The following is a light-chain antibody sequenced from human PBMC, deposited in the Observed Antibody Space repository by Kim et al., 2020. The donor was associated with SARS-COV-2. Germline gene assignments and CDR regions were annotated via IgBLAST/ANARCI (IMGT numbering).Light chain of an antibody. V-gene: IGKV3-15*01. CDR2: SAS. J-gene: IGKJ4*01. CDR1: ESIGNQ. CDR3: QQYERWPLT. Sequence: SVSPGERVTLSCRASESIGNQLAWYQQKPGQAPKSLFYSASMRATDIPARFSVSGSGTEFTLTISSLQSEDFAVYYCQQYERWPLTFGGGTKLEI.